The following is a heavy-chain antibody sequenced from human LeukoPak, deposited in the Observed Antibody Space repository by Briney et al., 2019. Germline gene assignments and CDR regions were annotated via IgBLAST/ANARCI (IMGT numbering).Heavy chain of an antibody. D-gene: IGHD3-10*01. CDR3: ARDTYNYGSSAYYFDY. V-gene: IGHV4-4*07. Sequence: SETLSLTCTVSGGSISSYYWSWIRQPAGKGLEWIGRTHTSGSTNYNPSLKSRVTMSVDTSKNQFSLKLSSVTAADTAVYYCARDTYNYGSSAYYFDYWGQGTLVTVSS. J-gene: IGHJ4*02. CDR1: GGSISSYY. CDR2: THTSGST.